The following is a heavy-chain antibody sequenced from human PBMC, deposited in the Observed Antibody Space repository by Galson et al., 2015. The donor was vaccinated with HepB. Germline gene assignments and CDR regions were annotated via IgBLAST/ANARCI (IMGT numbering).Heavy chain of an antibody. J-gene: IGHJ4*02. Sequence: SLRLSCAASGFTFSSYGMHWVRQAPGKGLEWVAVIWYDGSNKYYADSVKGRFTISRDNSKNTLYLQMNSLRAEDTAVYYCARDQYGDYAFDYWGQGTLVTVSS. CDR3: ARDQYGDYAFDY. V-gene: IGHV3-33*01. CDR2: IWYDGSNK. D-gene: IGHD4-17*01. CDR1: GFTFSSYG.